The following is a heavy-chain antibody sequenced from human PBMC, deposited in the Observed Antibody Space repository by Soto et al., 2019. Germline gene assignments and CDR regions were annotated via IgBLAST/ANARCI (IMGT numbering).Heavy chain of an antibody. CDR1: GFTFSSYP. CDR2: ISYDGSNK. D-gene: IGHD3-22*01. V-gene: IGHV3-30-3*01. Sequence: GGSLRLSCAASGFTFSSYPMHWVRQAPGKGLEWVAVISYDGSNKYYADSVRGRFTISRDNSKNTLYLQMNSLRAEDTAVYYCARDLFGSGYWGYYYYYGMDVWGQGTTVTVYS. J-gene: IGHJ6*02. CDR3: ARDLFGSGYWGYYYYYGMDV.